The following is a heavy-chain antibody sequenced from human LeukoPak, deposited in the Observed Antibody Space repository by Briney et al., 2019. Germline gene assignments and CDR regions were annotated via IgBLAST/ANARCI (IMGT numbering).Heavy chain of an antibody. D-gene: IGHD3-10*01. J-gene: IGHJ4*02. V-gene: IGHV3-30*04. CDR2: ISYDGSNK. CDR1: GFTFSSYA. Sequence: PGRSLRLSCAASGFTFSSYAMHWVRQAPGKGLEWVAVISYDGSNKYYADSVKGRFTISRDNSKNTLYLQMNSLRAEDTAVYYCARDLGGMVRGVFDYWGQGTLVTVSS. CDR3: ARDLGGMVRGVFDY.